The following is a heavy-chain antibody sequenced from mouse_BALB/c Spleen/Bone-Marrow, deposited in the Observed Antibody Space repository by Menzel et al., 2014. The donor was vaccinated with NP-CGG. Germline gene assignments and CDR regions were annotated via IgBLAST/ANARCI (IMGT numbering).Heavy chain of an antibody. V-gene: IGHV1-80*01. Sequence: QVQLKEPGAELVRPGSSVKISCKASGYAFSSYWMNWVKQRPGQGLEWIGQIYPGDGDTNYNGKFKGKATLTADKSSSTAYMQLSSLTSEDSAVYFCARQYGNYFDYWGQGTTLTVSS. J-gene: IGHJ2*01. CDR2: IYPGDGDT. CDR1: GYAFSSYW. CDR3: ARQYGNYFDY. D-gene: IGHD2-10*02.